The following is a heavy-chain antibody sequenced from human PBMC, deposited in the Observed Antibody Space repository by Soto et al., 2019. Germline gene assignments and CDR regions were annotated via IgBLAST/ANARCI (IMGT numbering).Heavy chain of an antibody. CDR1: GYSFTSYW. V-gene: IGHV5-51*01. CDR3: ARLLYSGYDFLIVDFDY. D-gene: IGHD5-12*01. Sequence: RESLKISCKGSGYSFTSYWIGWVRQMPGKGLEWMGIIYPGDSDTRYSPSFQGQVTISADKSISTADLQWSSLKASDTAMYYCARLLYSGYDFLIVDFDYWGQGTLVTVSS. J-gene: IGHJ4*02. CDR2: IYPGDSDT.